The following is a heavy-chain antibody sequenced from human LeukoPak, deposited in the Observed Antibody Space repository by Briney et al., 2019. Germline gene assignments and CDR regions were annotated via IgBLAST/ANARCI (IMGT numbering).Heavy chain of an antibody. CDR1: GGTFSSYA. V-gene: IGHV1-69*13. Sequence: GASVKVSCKASGGTFSSYAISWVRQAPGQGLEWMGGIIPIFGTANYAQKFQGRVTITADESTSTAYMELSSLRSEDTAVYYCATEINSYGPVAFDIWGQGTMVTVSS. J-gene: IGHJ3*02. CDR2: IIPIFGTA. D-gene: IGHD5-18*01. CDR3: ATEINSYGPVAFDI.